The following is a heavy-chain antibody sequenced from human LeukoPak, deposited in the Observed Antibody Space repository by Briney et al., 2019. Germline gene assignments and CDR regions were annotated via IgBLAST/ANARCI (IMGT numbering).Heavy chain of an antibody. CDR3: ARSFRSGWSHY. D-gene: IGHD6-19*01. CDR2: IYSGGDA. Sequence: GGSLRLSCAASGFIVSNNYMTWVRQAPGKGLEWVSVIYSGGDAYYSDSVKGRFTISRDNSKNTLHLELNNLSVEDTAVYYCARSFRSGWSHYWGQGPLVPVAS. J-gene: IGHJ4*02. V-gene: IGHV3-53*01. CDR1: GFIVSNNY.